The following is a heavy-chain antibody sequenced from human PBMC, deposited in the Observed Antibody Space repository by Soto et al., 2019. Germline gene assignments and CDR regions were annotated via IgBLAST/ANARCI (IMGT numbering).Heavy chain of an antibody. CDR2: ISYDGSNK. Sequence: GGSLRLSCAASGFTFSSYGMHWVRQAPGKGLEWVAVISYDGSNKYYADSVKGRFTISRDNSKNTLYLQMNSLRAEDTAVYYCAKAYYPWFASCAFDIWGQGTMVTVSS. J-gene: IGHJ3*02. CDR1: GFTFSSYG. CDR3: AKAYYPWFASCAFDI. V-gene: IGHV3-30*18. D-gene: IGHD3-10*01.